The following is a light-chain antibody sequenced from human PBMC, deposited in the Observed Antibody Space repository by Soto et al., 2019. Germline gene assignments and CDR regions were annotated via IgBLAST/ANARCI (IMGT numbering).Light chain of an antibody. CDR2: DAS. CDR3: QQRSNWPPT. CDR1: QFVSNY. Sequence: EIVLTQSPATLSLSPGERATISCRASQFVSNYLAWYQQKPGQAPRLLIYDASNRATAVPARFSGSGSGTDFTLTISSLDPEDFAVYFCQQRSNWPPTFGQGTKVDIK. V-gene: IGKV3-11*01. J-gene: IGKJ1*01.